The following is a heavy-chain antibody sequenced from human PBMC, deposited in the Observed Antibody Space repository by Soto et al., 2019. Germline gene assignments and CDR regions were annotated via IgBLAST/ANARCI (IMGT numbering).Heavy chain of an antibody. CDR1: GYTFXGYY. J-gene: IGHJ3*02. D-gene: IGHD3-10*01. CDR2: INPNSGGT. CDR3: ARDLHGSGSDAFDI. Sequence: ASVKVSCKASGYTFXGYYMHWVRQAPGQGLEWMGWINPNSGGTNYAQKFQGWVTMTRDTSISTAYMELSRLRSDDTAVYYCARDLHGSGSDAFDIWGQGTMVTVSS. V-gene: IGHV1-2*04.